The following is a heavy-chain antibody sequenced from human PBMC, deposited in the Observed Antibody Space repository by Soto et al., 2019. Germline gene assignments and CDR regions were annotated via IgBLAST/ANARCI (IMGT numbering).Heavy chain of an antibody. Sequence: GGSLRLSCAASGFTFSDYYMGWIRQAPGKGLEWVSYISSSSSYTNYADSVKGRFTISRDNAKNSLYLQMNSLRAEDTAVYYCARDGYSSSWYPSFYYGMDVWGQGTTVTVSS. CDR2: ISSSSSYT. CDR3: ARDGYSSSWYPSFYYGMDV. CDR1: GFTFSDYY. J-gene: IGHJ6*02. V-gene: IGHV3-11*06. D-gene: IGHD6-13*01.